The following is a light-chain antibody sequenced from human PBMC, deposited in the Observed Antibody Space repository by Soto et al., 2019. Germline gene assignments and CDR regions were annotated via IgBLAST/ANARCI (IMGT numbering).Light chain of an antibody. CDR3: TSYRSSNTWV. J-gene: IGLJ3*02. Sequence: QSVLTQPASVSGSPGQSITISCTGTSSDVGGYNYVSWYQQHPGKAPKLMIYEVSNRPSGVSNRFSGSKSGNTASLTISGLQAADEADFYCTSYRSSNTWVFGGGTKLTVL. CDR1: SSDVGGYNY. V-gene: IGLV2-14*01. CDR2: EVS.